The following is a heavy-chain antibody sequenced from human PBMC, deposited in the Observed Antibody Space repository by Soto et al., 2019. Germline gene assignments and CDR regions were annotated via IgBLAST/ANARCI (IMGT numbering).Heavy chain of an antibody. D-gene: IGHD1-20*01. CDR1: EFTFDKYY. V-gene: IGHV3-7*01. Sequence: LRLSCAASEFTFDKYYMTWVRQAPGKGPEWVANIKPDGSEQYYVDSVKGRFTISRDNANNSLYLQMNSLRAEDTAVYFCARGNWNYYYGFDVWGQGTTVTVSS. CDR2: IKPDGSEQ. J-gene: IGHJ6*02. CDR3: ARGNWNYYYGFDV.